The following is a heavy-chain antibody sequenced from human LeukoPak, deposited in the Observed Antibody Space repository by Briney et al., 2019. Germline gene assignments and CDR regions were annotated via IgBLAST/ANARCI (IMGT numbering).Heavy chain of an antibody. CDR1: GFTFDDYA. D-gene: IGHD6-19*01. V-gene: IGHV3-9*01. Sequence: GGSLRLSCAASGFTFDDYAMHWVRQAPGKSLEWVSGISWNSGGIGYADSLKGRFTISRDNAKNSLYLQMNSLRAEDTTLYYCAKSSVAAPYYYNGMDVWGQGTTVTVSS. J-gene: IGHJ6*02. CDR2: ISWNSGGI. CDR3: AKSSVAAPYYYNGMDV.